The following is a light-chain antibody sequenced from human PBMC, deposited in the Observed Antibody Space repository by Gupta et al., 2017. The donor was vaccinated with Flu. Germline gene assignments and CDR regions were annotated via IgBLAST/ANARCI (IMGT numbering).Light chain of an antibody. CDR3: QQECSSPYT. CDR2: GAS. V-gene: IGKV3-20*01. J-gene: IGKJ2*01. CDR1: QSVRSSY. Sequence: EIVLTQSRGTLSLSPGERATLSCRASQSVRSSYLAWYQHKPGQAPRLLIYGASSRATGLPDQFSDSKSGIEFTLTISRRVPAAFAVNYSQQECSSPYTLGPGTKMENK.